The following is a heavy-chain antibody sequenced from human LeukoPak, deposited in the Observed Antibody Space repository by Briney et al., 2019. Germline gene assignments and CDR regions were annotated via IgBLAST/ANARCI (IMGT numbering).Heavy chain of an antibody. Sequence: VKPSATLSLTCTVSGRSIIIYYWGSIRHPPGKGLEWVAYINYRGKTTYNPSLQSRVTISVDTSKTHISLKLTSVTAADTAVYYCAILNVLSGSPLHHFDHGGQGPLVTIST. CDR3: AILNVLSGSPLHHFDH. CDR1: GRSIIIYY. D-gene: IGHD6-13*01. J-gene: IGHJ4*02. CDR2: INYRGKT. V-gene: IGHV4-59*08.